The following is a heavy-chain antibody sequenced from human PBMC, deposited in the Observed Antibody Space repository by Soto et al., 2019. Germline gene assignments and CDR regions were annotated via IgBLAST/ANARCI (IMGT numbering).Heavy chain of an antibody. Sequence: EVQLVESGGGLVQPGGSLRLSCAASGFSFNTYEMNWVRQAPGKGLEWVSYISSSGSTIYYADSVEGRFTVSRDNGKNSLYLQMNSLRAEDTAVYYCAYGGSCDYWGQGIQVTVSS. CDR3: AYGGSCDY. CDR1: GFSFNTYE. D-gene: IGHD1-26*01. J-gene: IGHJ4*02. CDR2: ISSSGSTI. V-gene: IGHV3-48*03.